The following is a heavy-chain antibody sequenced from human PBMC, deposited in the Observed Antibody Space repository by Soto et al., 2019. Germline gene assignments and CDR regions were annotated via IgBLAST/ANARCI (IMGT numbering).Heavy chain of an antibody. CDR1: GFTFSSYG. J-gene: IGHJ4*02. D-gene: IGHD6-19*01. CDR3: AKDHSIAVAGLVDY. Sequence: GGSLRLSCAASGFTFSSYGMHWVRQAPGKGLEWVAVISYDGSNKYYADSVKGRFTISRDNSKNTLYLQMNSLRAEDTAVYYCAKDHSIAVAGLVDYWGQGTLVTVSS. V-gene: IGHV3-30*18. CDR2: ISYDGSNK.